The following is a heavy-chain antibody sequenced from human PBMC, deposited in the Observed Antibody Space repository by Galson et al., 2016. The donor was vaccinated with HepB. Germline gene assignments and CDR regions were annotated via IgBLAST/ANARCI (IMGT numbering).Heavy chain of an antibody. CDR1: GYTFTSYG. V-gene: IGHV1-18*04. CDR2: ISTYNGNT. Sequence: SGYTFTSYGISWVRQAPGQGLEWIGWISTYNGNTNFAQKLQGRVTMTTDTSTNTAYMEMRRLRSDDTAVYYCARLSGQQLILAYMDVWGKGTTVTVSS. CDR3: ARLSGQQLILAYMDV. D-gene: IGHD6-13*01. J-gene: IGHJ6*03.